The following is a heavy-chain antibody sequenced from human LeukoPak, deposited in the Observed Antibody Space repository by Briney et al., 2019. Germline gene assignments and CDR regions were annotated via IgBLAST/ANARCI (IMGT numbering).Heavy chain of an antibody. CDR1: GYTFTGNY. J-gene: IGHJ4*02. Sequence: ASVKVSCKASGYTFTGNYMHWVRQAPGQGLEWMGRINPNSGGTSYAQRFQGRVTLTRDTSITTAYMELTSLTSDDTAVYYCARDRGSGDVFDYWGQGTLVTVFS. V-gene: IGHV1-2*06. CDR3: ARDRGSGDVFDY. D-gene: IGHD3-10*01. CDR2: INPNSGGT.